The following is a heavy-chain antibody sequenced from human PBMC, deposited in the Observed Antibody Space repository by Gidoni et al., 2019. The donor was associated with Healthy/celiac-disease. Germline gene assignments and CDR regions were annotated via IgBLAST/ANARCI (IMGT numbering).Heavy chain of an antibody. Sequence: QVQLVESGGGVVQPGRSLRLSCAASGFTFSSYGMHWVRQAPGKGLEWVAVISYDGSNKYYADSVKGRFTISRDNSKNTLYLKMNSLRAEDTAVYYCAKDGGSGYYYVRYYYYGMDVWGQGTTVTVSS. CDR3: AKDGGSGYYYVRYYYYGMDV. V-gene: IGHV3-30*18. D-gene: IGHD3-22*01. CDR1: GFTFSSYG. J-gene: IGHJ6*02. CDR2: ISYDGSNK.